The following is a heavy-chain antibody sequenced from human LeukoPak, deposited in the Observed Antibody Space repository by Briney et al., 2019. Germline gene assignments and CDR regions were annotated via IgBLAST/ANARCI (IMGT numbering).Heavy chain of an antibody. Sequence: GGSLRLSCAASGFAFNYYWMHWVRQAPGKGLVWVSRINSDGSTRAYADSVKGRFTISRDNAKNSLYLQMSSLRAEDTALYHCARHGGNGFYYYMDVWGKGTTVTVSS. CDR3: ARHGGNGFYYYMDV. V-gene: IGHV3-74*01. CDR1: GFAFNYYW. CDR2: INSDGSTR. J-gene: IGHJ6*03. D-gene: IGHD4-23*01.